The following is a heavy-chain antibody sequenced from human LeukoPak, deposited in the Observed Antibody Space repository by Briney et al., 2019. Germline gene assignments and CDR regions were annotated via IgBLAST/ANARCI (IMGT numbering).Heavy chain of an antibody. CDR2: IKEDGSEK. D-gene: IGHD6-19*01. J-gene: IGHJ4*02. V-gene: IGHV3-7*01. Sequence: GGSLRLSCAASGFTFSSYWMTWVRQAPGKGLEWVANIKEDGSEKYYVDSVKGRFTISRDNAENSLYLQMNSLRAEDTAVYYCATYYSSGWSFDYWGQGTLVTVSS. CDR3: ATYYSSGWSFDY. CDR1: GFTFSSYW.